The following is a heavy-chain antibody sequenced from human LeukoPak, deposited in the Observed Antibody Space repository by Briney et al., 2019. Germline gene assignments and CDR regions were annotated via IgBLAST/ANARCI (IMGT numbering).Heavy chain of an antibody. CDR3: AKDRQTITIFGVVNTPRANFDY. CDR2: IRYDGSNK. D-gene: IGHD3-3*01. Sequence: PGGFLRLSCAASGFSFSRYDIHWVRQAPGKGLEWVAFIRYDGSNKNYADSVKGRFTISRDNFMSTVYLQMNSLRAEDTAVYYCAKDRQTITIFGVVNTPRANFDYWGQGTLVTVSS. V-gene: IGHV3-30*02. CDR1: GFSFSRYD. J-gene: IGHJ4*02.